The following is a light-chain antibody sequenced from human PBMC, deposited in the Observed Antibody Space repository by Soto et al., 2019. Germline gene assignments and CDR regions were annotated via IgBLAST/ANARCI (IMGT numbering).Light chain of an antibody. CDR1: QSVLYSSNNKNY. Sequence: DIVMTQSPDSLAVSLGERATINCGSSQSVLYSSNNKNYLAWYQQKPGQPPKLLIYWASTRESGVPDRFSGSGSGTDFTLTISSLQAEDVAVYYCQQYYSTPLTFGGGTKVDI. J-gene: IGKJ4*01. CDR2: WAS. V-gene: IGKV4-1*01. CDR3: QQYYSTPLT.